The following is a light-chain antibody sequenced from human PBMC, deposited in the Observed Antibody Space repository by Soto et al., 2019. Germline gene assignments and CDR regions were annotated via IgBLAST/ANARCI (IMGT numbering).Light chain of an antibody. CDR3: QQHSNWLT. V-gene: IGKV3-11*01. J-gene: IGKJ4*01. CDR1: QSVSSY. CDR2: DAS. Sequence: EIVLTQSPATLSLSPGERATLSCRASQSVSSYLAWYQQKPGQAPRLLIYDASNRATGIPARFSGSGSGTDFPLTTSSLEPEDFAVYYCQQHSNWLTFGGGTKVEIK.